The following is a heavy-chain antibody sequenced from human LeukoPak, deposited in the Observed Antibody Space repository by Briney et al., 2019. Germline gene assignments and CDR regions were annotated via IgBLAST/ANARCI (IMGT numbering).Heavy chain of an antibody. Sequence: PSETLSLTCTVSGGSISGYFWSWIRQPPAKGLEWIGYIYYSGGTNYNPSLKSRVTISVDTSKNQFSLKLSSVTAADTAVYYCARGRSSVDPWGQGTLVTVSS. V-gene: IGHV4-59*01. CDR2: IYYSGGT. J-gene: IGHJ5*02. CDR1: GGSISGYF. CDR3: ARGRSSVDP.